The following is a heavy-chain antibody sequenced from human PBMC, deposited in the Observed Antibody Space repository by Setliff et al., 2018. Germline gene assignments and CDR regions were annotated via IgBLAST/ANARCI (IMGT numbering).Heavy chain of an antibody. Sequence: GGSLRLSCEGSGLTLSHYWIHWVRQGPGKGLVWVSYINFDGSGTNYADSVKGRFTISRDNAKNTLYLQMNSLRAEDTTVYYCARGPWKHSAYYYYYYMDVWGKGTTVTVSS. D-gene: IGHD1-1*01. V-gene: IGHV3-74*01. CDR3: ARGPWKHSAYYYYYYMDV. CDR1: GLTLSHYW. CDR2: INFDGSGT. J-gene: IGHJ6*03.